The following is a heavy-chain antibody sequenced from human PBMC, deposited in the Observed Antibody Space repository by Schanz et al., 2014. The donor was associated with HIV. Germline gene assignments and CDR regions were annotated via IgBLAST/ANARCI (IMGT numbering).Heavy chain of an antibody. V-gene: IGHV3-33*01. CDR1: GFTFSSSG. J-gene: IGHJ4*02. Sequence: QVQLVESGGGVVQPGRSLRLSCTASGFTFSSSGMHWVRQAPGKGLEWVAVIWYGGSNKYYADSVKGRFTISRDNSKNTLYLQMNSLRAEDTAVYYCATGPGLVGAIDYWGQGTLVTVSS. D-gene: IGHD1-26*01. CDR2: IWYGGSNK. CDR3: ATGPGLVGAIDY.